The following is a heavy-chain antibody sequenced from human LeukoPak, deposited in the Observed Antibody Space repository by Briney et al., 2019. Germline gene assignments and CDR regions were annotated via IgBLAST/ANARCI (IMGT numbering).Heavy chain of an antibody. CDR1: GYTFTGYY. J-gene: IGHJ5*02. V-gene: IGHV1-2*04. CDR3: ARGGGSSWSKIYNWFDP. Sequence: ASVKVSCKASGYTFTGYYMHWARQAPGQGLEWMGWINPNSGGTNYAQKFQGWVTMTRDTSISTAYMELSRLRSDDTAVYYCARGGGSSWSKIYNWFDPWGQGTLVTVSS. CDR2: INPNSGGT. D-gene: IGHD6-13*01.